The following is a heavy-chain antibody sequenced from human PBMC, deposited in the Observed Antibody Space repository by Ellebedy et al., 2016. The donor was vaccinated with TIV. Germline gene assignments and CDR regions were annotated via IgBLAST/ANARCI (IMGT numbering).Heavy chain of an antibody. CDR2: ISNDGSST. V-gene: IGHV3-74*01. D-gene: IGHD2-21*01. J-gene: IGHJ4*02. Sequence: GESLKISCAASGFSFSRYAMSWVRQAPGRGLVWVSRISNDGSSTSYADSVKGRFTINRDNAKNTLYLQMNSLRVEDTAAYYCTPWGLGGYWGQGTLVTVSS. CDR1: GFSFSRYA. CDR3: TPWGLGGY.